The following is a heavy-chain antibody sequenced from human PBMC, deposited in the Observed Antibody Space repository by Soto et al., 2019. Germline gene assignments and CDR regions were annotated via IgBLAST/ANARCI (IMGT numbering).Heavy chain of an antibody. CDR1: GGTFSSYA. CDR2: IIPIFGTA. CDR3: ARTEPLYHYYGMDV. J-gene: IGHJ6*02. V-gene: IGHV1-69*06. Sequence: GASVKVSCKASGGTFSSYAISWVRQAPGQGLEWMGGIIPIFGTANYAQKFQGRVTITADKSTSTAYMELSSLRSEDTAVYYCARTEPLYHYYGMDVWGQGTTVTVSS.